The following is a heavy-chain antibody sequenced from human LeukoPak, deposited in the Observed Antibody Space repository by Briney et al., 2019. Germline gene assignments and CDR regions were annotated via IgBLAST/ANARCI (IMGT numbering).Heavy chain of an antibody. CDR1: GCTISSSSFY. CDR2: IYCSGST. V-gene: IGHV4-39*01. J-gene: IGHJ4*02. Sequence: SATLSLTCTASGCTISSSSFYWGRIRQPPGKGLEWIGSIYCSGSTYYNPSLGSRVIISVNTSKNQFSLKLSSVPAAATAVYYCARPSFYGSGSYYHSVRSDYWGQGSLVSVSS. D-gene: IGHD3-10*01. CDR3: ARPSFYGSGSYYHSVRSDY.